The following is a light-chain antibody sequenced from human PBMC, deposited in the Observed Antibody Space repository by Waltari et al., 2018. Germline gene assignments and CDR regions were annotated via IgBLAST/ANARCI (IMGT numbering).Light chain of an antibody. J-gene: IGLJ2*01. CDR2: RNN. CDR3: AAWDDSLGGHVV. Sequence: QSVLTQPPSASGTPGQRVTISCSGSASNSGNNYVYWYQHVPGLAPKLLIYRNNHWPSGVPDRFTGSKSGTSASLVISGLRSEDEADYYCAAWDDSLGGHVVFGGGTKVTVL. V-gene: IGLV1-47*01. CDR1: ASNSGNNY.